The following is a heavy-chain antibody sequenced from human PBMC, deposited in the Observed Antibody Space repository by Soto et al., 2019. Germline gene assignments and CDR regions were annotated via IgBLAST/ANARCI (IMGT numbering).Heavy chain of an antibody. D-gene: IGHD2-15*01. CDR3: RVGPRMNQGPSPHYYYYYMDV. CDR2: ISAYNGNT. CDR1: GYTFTSYG. Sequence: ASVKVSCKASGYTFTSYGISWVRQAPGQGLEWMGWISAYNGNTNYAQKLQGRVTMTTDTSTSTAYMELRSLRSDDTAVYYCRVGPRMNQGPSPHYYYYYMDVWGKGTTVTVSS. J-gene: IGHJ6*03. V-gene: IGHV1-18*01.